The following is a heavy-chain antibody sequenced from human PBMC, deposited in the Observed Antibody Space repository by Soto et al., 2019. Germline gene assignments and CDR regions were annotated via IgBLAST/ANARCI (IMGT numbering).Heavy chain of an antibody. J-gene: IGHJ6*02. V-gene: IGHV1-18*01. CDR2: ISAYKDNT. CDR1: GYTFTSYG. D-gene: IGHD3-10*01. CDR3: ARDDDSYAPGRTVDYYGMDV. Sequence: QVQLVQSGAEVKKPGASVKVSCKASGYTFTSYGISWVRQAPGQGLEWMGWISAYKDNTNYARKVQGRVTMTTDTSTSTAYMELGSLRSDDTAVYYCARDDDSYAPGRTVDYYGMDVWGQGTTVTVSS.